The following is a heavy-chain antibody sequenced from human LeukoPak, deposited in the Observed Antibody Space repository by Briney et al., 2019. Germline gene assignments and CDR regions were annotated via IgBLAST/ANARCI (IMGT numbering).Heavy chain of an antibody. V-gene: IGHV3-74*01. D-gene: IGHD3-3*01. CDR2: INNDGSST. CDR1: GFTFTSYW. CDR3: ARVVAEWLYKFDY. Sequence: GGSLRLSCTASGFTFTSYWMQWVRQAPGEGLVWVSCINNDGSSTNYADSVKGRFTISRDNSKNTVYLQMDSLRTEDTAVYYCARVVAEWLYKFDYWGQGTLVTVSS. J-gene: IGHJ4*02.